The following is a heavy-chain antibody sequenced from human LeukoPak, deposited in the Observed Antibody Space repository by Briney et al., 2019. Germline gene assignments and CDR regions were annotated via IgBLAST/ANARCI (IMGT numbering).Heavy chain of an antibody. CDR2: IYTSGST. V-gene: IGHV4-61*02. CDR1: GGSISSGSYY. CDR3: ARDHRVLDAFDI. J-gene: IGHJ3*02. Sequence: SQTLSLTCTVSGGSISSGSYYWSWIRQPAGKGLEWIGRIYTSGSTNYNPSLKSRVTISVDTSKNQFSLKLSSVTAADTAVYYCARDHRVLDAFDIWGQGTLVTVSS.